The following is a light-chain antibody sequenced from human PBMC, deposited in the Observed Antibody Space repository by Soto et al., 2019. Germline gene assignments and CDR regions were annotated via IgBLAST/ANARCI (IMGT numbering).Light chain of an antibody. CDR3: QQANSFPIT. CDR1: QTISSW. J-gene: IGKJ5*01. CDR2: AAS. V-gene: IGKV1-12*01. Sequence: DIQMTKSPSTLSGSVGDRVTITCRASQTISSWLAWYQQKPGKAPKLLLYAASSLQSGVPSRISGSGSGTDFTLTISSLQPEDFATYFCQQANSFPITFGQGRLLAIK.